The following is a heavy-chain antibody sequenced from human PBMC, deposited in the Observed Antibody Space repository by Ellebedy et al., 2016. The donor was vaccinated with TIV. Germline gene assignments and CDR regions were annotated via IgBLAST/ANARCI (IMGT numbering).Heavy chain of an antibody. V-gene: IGHV3-7*01. CDR1: GFSFRSYW. J-gene: IGHJ5*01. CDR2: IYQDGSEN. D-gene: IGHD4-17*01. Sequence: PGGSLRLSCAASGFSFRSYWMSWVRQAPGKGLEWVANIYQDGSENYYVDSVEGRFTISRDNANNILSLQMKSLRAEDKAVYYCARRGSYGDYAVHVNSWFDSWGQGTPVTVAP. CDR3: ARRGSYGDYAVHVNSWFDS.